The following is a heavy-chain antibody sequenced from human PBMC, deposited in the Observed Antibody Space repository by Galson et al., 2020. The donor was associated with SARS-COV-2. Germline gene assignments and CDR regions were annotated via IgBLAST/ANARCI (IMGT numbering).Heavy chain of an antibody. V-gene: IGHV3-21*06. CDR2: ISNRVNYI. CDR3: ARDREAYSSGYYFDAFDI. Sequence: GGSLRLSCVASGFTFSNYALHWVRLAPGKGLEWVSSISNRVNYIYYSDSVKGRFTISRDNAKNSVSLQMNSLRAEDTAVYYCARDREAYSSGYYFDAFDIWGQGTMVTVSS. J-gene: IGHJ3*02. CDR1: GFTFSNYA. D-gene: IGHD3-22*01.